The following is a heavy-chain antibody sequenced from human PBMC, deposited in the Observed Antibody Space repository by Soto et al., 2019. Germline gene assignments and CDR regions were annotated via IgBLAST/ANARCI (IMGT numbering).Heavy chain of an antibody. CDR2: IYSGGST. V-gene: IGHV3-66*01. J-gene: IGHJ5*02. CDR1: GFTFSSYS. D-gene: IGHD2-2*01. Sequence: GGSLRLSCAASGFTFSSYSMNWVRQAPGKGLEWVSVIYSGGSTYYADSVKGRFTISRDNSKNTLYLQMNSLRAEDTAVYYCARGSTHNWFDPWGQGTLVTVSS. CDR3: ARGSTHNWFDP.